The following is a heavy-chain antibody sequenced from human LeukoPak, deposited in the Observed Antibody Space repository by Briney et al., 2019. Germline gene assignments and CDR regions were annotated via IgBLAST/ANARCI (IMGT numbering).Heavy chain of an antibody. J-gene: IGHJ6*03. Sequence: ASVKVSCKASGYTFTSYDINWVRQATGQGLEWMGWMNPNSGNTGYAQKFQGRVTMTRNTSISTAYMELSSLRSEDTAVYYCARGLGPSRLRFFDWLLQPHMDVGGKGTTVT. CDR2: MNPNSGNT. CDR3: ARGLGPSRLRFFDWLLQPHMDV. V-gene: IGHV1-8*01. D-gene: IGHD3-9*01. CDR1: GYTFTSYD.